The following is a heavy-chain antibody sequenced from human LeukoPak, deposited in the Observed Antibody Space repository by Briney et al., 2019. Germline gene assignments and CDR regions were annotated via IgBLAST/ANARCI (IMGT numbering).Heavy chain of an antibody. V-gene: IGHV4-39*01. CDR1: GGSISSSSYY. CDR2: IYYSGST. D-gene: IGHD3-3*01. J-gene: IGHJ4*02. Sequence: SETLSLTCTVSGGSISSSSYYWGWIRQPPGKGLEWIGSIYYSGSTYYNPSLKSRVTISVDTSKNQFSLKLSSVTAADTAVYYCARQSGYYDFWSGYLYWGQGTLVTVSS. CDR3: ARQSGYYDFWSGYLY.